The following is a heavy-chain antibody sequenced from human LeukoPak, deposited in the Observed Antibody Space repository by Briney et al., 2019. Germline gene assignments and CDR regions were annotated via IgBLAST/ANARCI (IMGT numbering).Heavy chain of an antibody. CDR2: INHSGST. J-gene: IGHJ4*02. CDR3: ARDVSINCGGDCYPFDY. V-gene: IGHV4-34*01. Sequence: PSETLSLTCAVYGGSFSGYYWSWIRQPPGKGLEWIGEINHSGSTNYNPSLKSRVTISVDTSKNQFSLKLSSVTAADTAVYYCARDVSINCGGDCYPFDYWGQGTLVTVSS. D-gene: IGHD2-21*02. CDR1: GGSFSGYY.